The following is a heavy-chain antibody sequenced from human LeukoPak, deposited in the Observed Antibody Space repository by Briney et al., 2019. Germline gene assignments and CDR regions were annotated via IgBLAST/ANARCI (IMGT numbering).Heavy chain of an antibody. D-gene: IGHD6-13*01. V-gene: IGHV1-18*01. J-gene: IGHJ4*02. Sequence: GASVKVSCKTSGYTFTNSGVNWVRQAPGQGLEWMGWISAYNGNINYAQKFQGRVTMTTDTSTSTAYMELRSLRSDDTAVYFCTRDQGSIAASGPFDYWAREPWSPSPQ. CDR3: TRDQGSIAASGPFDY. CDR2: ISAYNGNI. CDR1: GYTFTNSG.